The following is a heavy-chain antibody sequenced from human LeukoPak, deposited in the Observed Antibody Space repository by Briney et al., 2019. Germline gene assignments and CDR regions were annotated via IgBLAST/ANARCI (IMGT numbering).Heavy chain of an antibody. J-gene: IGHJ5*02. CDR2: IYHSGST. V-gene: IGHV4-38-2*02. D-gene: IGHD2-2*01. CDR1: GYSISSGYY. CDR3: ARDTLPAAMRSWFDP. Sequence: SETLSLTCAVSGYSISSGYYWGWIRQPPGKGLEWIGSIYHSGSTYYDPSLKSRVTISVDTSKNQFSLKLSSVTAADTAVHYCARDTLPAAMRSWFDPWGQGTLVTVSS.